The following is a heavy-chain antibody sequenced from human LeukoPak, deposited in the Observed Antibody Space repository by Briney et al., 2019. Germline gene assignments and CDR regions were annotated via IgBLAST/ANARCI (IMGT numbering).Heavy chain of an antibody. V-gene: IGHV4-59*08. D-gene: IGHD3-10*01. J-gene: IGHJ5*02. CDR2: IYYSGST. CDR1: GGSISSYY. CDR3: ARQTTGEEGWFDP. Sequence: SETLSLTCTVSGGSISSYYWSWIRQPPGKGLEWIGYIYYSGSTNYNPSLKSRVTISVDTSKNQFSLKLSSVTAADTAVYYCARQTTGEEGWFDPWGQGTLVTVSS.